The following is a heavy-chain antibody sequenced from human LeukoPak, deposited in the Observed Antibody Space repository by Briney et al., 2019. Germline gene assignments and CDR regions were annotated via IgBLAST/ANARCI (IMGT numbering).Heavy chain of an antibody. CDR1: GYTFTGYY. CDR2: INPNSGGT. D-gene: IGHD5-18*01. V-gene: IGHV1-2*02. Sequence: ASVKVSCKASGYTFTGYYMHWVRQAPGQGLEWMGWINPNSGGTNYAQKFQGRVTMTRDTSISTAYMELSRLRSDGTAVYYCARDGYSYDDYYMDVWGKGTTVTVSS. J-gene: IGHJ6*03. CDR3: ARDGYSYDDYYMDV.